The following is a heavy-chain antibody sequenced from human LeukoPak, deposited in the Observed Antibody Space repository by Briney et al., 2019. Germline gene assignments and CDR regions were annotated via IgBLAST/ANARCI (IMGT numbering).Heavy chain of an antibody. D-gene: IGHD3-3*01. CDR2: IIPILGIA. V-gene: IGHV1-69*04. Sequence: ASVKVSCKASGGTFSSYAISWVRQAPGQGLEWMGRIIPILGIANYAQKFQGRVTITADESTSTAYMELSSLRSEDTAVYYCARGLSYYDFWSGYYPFDYWGQGTLVTVSS. CDR3: ARGLSYYDFWSGYYPFDY. CDR1: GGTFSSYA. J-gene: IGHJ4*02.